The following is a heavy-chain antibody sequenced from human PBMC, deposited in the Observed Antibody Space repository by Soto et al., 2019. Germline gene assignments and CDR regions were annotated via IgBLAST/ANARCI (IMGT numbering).Heavy chain of an antibody. CDR2: ISSSSSTI. J-gene: IGHJ6*02. D-gene: IGHD4-4*01. CDR1: GFTFSSYS. V-gene: IGHV3-48*02. Sequence: EVQLVESGGGLVQPGGSLRLSCAASGFTFSSYSMNWVRQAPGKGLEWVSYISSSSSTIYYADSVKGRFTISRDNAKNSLYLQMNSLRDEDTAVYYCARAPLETDYSNEYYYYYYGMDVWAKGPRSPSP. CDR3: ARAPLETDYSNEYYYYYYGMDV.